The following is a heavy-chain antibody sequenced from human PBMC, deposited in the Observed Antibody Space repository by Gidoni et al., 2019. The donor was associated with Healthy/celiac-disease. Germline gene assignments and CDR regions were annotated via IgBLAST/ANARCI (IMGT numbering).Heavy chain of an antibody. CDR2: IYSGGST. CDR3: ARGGDCGGDCYSYYFDY. V-gene: IGHV3-53*01. D-gene: IGHD2-21*02. CDR1: GFAVSSNY. J-gene: IGHJ4*02. Sequence: EVQLVESGGGLIQPGGSLRLSCAASGFAVSSNYMRWVRQAPGKGLEWVSVIYSGGSTYYADSVKGRFTISRDNSKNTLYLQMNSLRAEDTAVYYCARGGDCGGDCYSYYFDYWGQGTLVTVSS.